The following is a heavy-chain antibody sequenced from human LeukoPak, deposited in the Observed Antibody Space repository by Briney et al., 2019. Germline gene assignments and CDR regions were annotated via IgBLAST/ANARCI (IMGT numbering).Heavy chain of an antibody. V-gene: IGHV3-23*01. CDR1: GFSFSTYA. CDR2: IDAGGGDT. Sequence: PGASLRLSCAASGFSFSTYAMTWVRQAPGKGLEWVASIDAGGGDTYHSDSVKGRFTISRDNSMNTLYLQMNSLRADDTAVYYCGKPAKYWLVRGNGVDVWGQGITVTVSS. J-gene: IGHJ6*02. D-gene: IGHD6-19*01. CDR3: GKPAKYWLVRGNGVDV.